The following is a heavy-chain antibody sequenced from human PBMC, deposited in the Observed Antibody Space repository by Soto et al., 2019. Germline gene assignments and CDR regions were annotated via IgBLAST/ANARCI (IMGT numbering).Heavy chain of an antibody. Sequence: GASVKVSCKASGYTFTSYGISWVRQAPGQGLEWMGWISAYNGNTNYAQKLQGRVTMTTDTSTSTAYMELRSLRSDDTAVYYCAGGLDCSGGSCYSDWFDPWGQGTLVTVSS. CDR1: GYTFTSYG. CDR2: ISAYNGNT. J-gene: IGHJ5*02. V-gene: IGHV1-18*01. D-gene: IGHD2-15*01. CDR3: AGGLDCSGGSCYSDWFDP.